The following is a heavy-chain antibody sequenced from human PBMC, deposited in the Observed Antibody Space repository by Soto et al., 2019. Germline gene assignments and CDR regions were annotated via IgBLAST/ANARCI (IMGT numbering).Heavy chain of an antibody. CDR2: ISYDGSNK. D-gene: IGHD4-17*01. CDR1: GFTFSSYA. Sequence: GGSLRLSCAASGFTFSSYAMHWVRQAPGKGLEWVAVISYDGSNKYYADSVKGRFTISRENSKNTLYLQMNSLRAEDTAVYYCARGSYGDYVYYFDYWGQGTLVTVSS. CDR3: ARGSYGDYVYYFDY. V-gene: IGHV3-30-3*01. J-gene: IGHJ4*02.